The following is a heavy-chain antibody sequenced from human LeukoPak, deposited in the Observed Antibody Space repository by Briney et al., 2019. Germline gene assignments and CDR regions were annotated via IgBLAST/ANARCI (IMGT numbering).Heavy chain of an antibody. CDR2: ISGSGGST. CDR3: ATLWGFDYYGMDV. V-gene: IGHV3-23*01. CDR1: GGSFSGYY. J-gene: IGHJ6*02. Sequence: ETLSLTCAVYGGSFSGYYWSWVRQAPGKGLEWVSAISGSGGSTYYADSVKGRFTISRGNSKNTLYLQMNSLRAEDTAVYYCATLWGFDYYGMDVWGQGTTVTVSS. D-gene: IGHD7-27*01.